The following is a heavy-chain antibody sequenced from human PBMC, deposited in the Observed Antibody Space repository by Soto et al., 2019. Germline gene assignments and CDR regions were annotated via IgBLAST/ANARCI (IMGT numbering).Heavy chain of an antibody. CDR3: AHREGDDYDLGSYNDAFDV. Sequence: QITLKESGPTLVKPTQTLTLTCTFSGFSLNTTAVGVGWIRQPPGKALEWLALIYWDGDKRYSPSLKSRLAITNDTSKNPVVLKMTSMDPVETTTYYCAHREGDDYDLGSYNDAFDVWGRGTMVPVSS. CDR1: GFSLNTTAVG. V-gene: IGHV2-5*02. J-gene: IGHJ3*01. CDR2: IYWDGDK. D-gene: IGHD3-16*01.